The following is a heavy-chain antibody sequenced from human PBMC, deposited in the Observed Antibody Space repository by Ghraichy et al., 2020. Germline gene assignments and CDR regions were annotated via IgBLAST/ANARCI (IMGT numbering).Heavy chain of an antibody. CDR2: IYYSGTT. Sequence: SETLSLTCTVSGGSVSVGSNYWSWIRQPPGKGLEWIGYIYYSGTTYYNPSLKSRVTISAAAARNQFSLELTSVTAADTAVYYCARELGATWGLDYWGQEILVTVSS. D-gene: IGHD1-26*01. J-gene: IGHJ4*02. CDR1: GGSVSVGSNY. CDR3: ARELGATWGLDY. V-gene: IGHV4-61*01.